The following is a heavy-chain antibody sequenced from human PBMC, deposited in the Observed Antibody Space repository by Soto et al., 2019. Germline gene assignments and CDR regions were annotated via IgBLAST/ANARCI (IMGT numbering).Heavy chain of an antibody. V-gene: IGHV1-18*01. CDR2: ISTFNGET. CDR1: GYTFNTYG. D-gene: IGHD2-2*01. Sequence: ASVKARKASGYTFNTYGISWVRQAPGQGLEWMGWISTFNGETRYAQKFQARVTVTTDTSTTTGYMELRSLRSDDTAVYYCARDVGYCSSSTCLIDHWGQGTLVTVSS. CDR3: ARDVGYCSSSTCLIDH. J-gene: IGHJ4*02.